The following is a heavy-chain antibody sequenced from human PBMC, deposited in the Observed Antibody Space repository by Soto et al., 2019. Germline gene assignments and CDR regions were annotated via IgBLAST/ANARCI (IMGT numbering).Heavy chain of an antibody. D-gene: IGHD2-8*01. J-gene: IGHJ4*02. CDR1: GFSFGDYA. V-gene: IGHV3-49*03. Sequence: GGSLRLSCTASGFSFGDYALSWFRQAPGKGLEWVGFIRSTAFRGTTEYAASVRGRFTISRDDSETIAYLQMDSLNTEDTAVYYCGRSRGYCTTSGCPWHFDYWGQGTLVTVSS. CDR2: IRSTAFRGTT. CDR3: GRSRGYCTTSGCPWHFDY.